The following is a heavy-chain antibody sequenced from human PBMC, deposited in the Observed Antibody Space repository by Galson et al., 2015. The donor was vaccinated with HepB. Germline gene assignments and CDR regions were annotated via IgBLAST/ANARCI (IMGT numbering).Heavy chain of an antibody. J-gene: IGHJ6*02. D-gene: IGHD6-25*01. CDR1: GFSFSSHS. Sequence: SLRLSCAASGFSFSSHSMCWVRQAPGKGLEWVAYISAGSTGRYYGASVRGRFTISRDNAKNSVYLHTNNLRAEDTAVYYCARNPASYDYYNMDVWGRGTMVTVSS. CDR3: ARNPASYDYYNMDV. V-gene: IGHV3-48*01. CDR2: ISAGSTGR.